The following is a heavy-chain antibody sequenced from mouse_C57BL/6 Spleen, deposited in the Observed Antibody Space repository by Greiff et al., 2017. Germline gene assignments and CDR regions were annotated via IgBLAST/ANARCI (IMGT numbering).Heavy chain of an antibody. CDR3: SSPPYYSNAPWFAY. J-gene: IGHJ3*01. CDR1: GFTFSSYA. CDR2: ISDGGSYT. V-gene: IGHV5-4*03. Sequence: EVKLMEPGGGLVKPGGSLKLSCAASGFTFSSYAMSWVRQTPEKRLEWVATISDGGSYTYYPDNVKGRFTISRDNAENDLYLQMSHLKSEDTAVYYGSSPPYYSNAPWFAYWGQGTLVTVSA. D-gene: IGHD2-5*01.